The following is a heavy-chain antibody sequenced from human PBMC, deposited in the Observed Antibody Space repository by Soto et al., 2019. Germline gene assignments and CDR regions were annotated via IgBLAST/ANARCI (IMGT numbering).Heavy chain of an antibody. Sequence: SETLSLTXTVSGDSIRSSTYQWGWIRQPPGRGQEWIRSAYYSESTYYNPSLKSRVTIPVDTSKNQFSLKVNSVTAAHTAVYYWARHMNWKVDYWGQGTLVTVSS. V-gene: IGHV4-39*01. CDR2: AYYSEST. CDR3: ARHMNWKVDY. D-gene: IGHD1-1*01. J-gene: IGHJ4*02. CDR1: GDSIRSSTYQ.